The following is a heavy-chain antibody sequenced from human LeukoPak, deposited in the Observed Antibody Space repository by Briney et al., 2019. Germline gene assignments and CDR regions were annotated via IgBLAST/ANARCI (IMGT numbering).Heavy chain of an antibody. CDR2: IIPILGIA. CDR1: GGTFSSYA. D-gene: IGHD2-21*02. J-gene: IGHJ6*02. CDR3: ASSIVVVTAKTYYYYYGMDV. Sequence: ASVKVSCKASGGTFSSYAISWVRQAPGQGLEWMGRIIPILGIANYAQKFQGRVTITADKSTSTAYMELSSLRSEDTAVYYCASSIVVVTAKTYYYYYGMDVWGQGTTVTVSS. V-gene: IGHV1-69*04.